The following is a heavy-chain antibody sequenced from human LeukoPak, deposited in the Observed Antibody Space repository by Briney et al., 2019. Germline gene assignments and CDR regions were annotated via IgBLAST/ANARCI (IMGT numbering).Heavy chain of an antibody. CDR1: GYSISSGYY. V-gene: IGHV4-38-2*02. CDR3: ARVRYSGSPDYFDY. Sequence: SETLSLTCTVSGYSISSGYYWGWIRQPPGKGLEWIGSIYHSGSTYYNPSLKSRVTISLDTSKNQFSLKLSSVTAADTAVYYCARVRYSGSPDYFDYWGQGTLVTVSS. D-gene: IGHD2-15*01. CDR2: IYHSGST. J-gene: IGHJ4*02.